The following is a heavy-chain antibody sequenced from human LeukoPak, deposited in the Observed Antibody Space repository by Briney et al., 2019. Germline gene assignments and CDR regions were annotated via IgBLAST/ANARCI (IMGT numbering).Heavy chain of an antibody. CDR1: GFTFSSYA. Sequence: GGSLRLSCAASGFTFSSYAMHWVRQAPGKGLEWVAVISYDGSNKYYADSVKGRFTISRDNAKNSLYLQMNSLRAEDTAVYYCARHGASSSGWYGWFDPWGQGTLVTVSS. D-gene: IGHD6-19*01. CDR3: ARHGASSSGWYGWFDP. CDR2: ISYDGSNK. V-gene: IGHV3-30-3*01. J-gene: IGHJ5*02.